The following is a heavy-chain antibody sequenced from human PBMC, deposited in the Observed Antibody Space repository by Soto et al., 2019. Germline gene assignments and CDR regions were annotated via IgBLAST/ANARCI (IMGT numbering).Heavy chain of an antibody. V-gene: IGHV4-31*03. CDR3: ARERARITGTSGHAFDI. J-gene: IGHJ3*02. CDR2: IYYSGST. D-gene: IGHD1-20*01. Sequence: SETLSLTCTVSGGSISSGGYYWSWIRQHPGKGLEWIGYIYYSGSTYYNPSLKSRVTISVDTSKNQFSLKLSSVTAADTAVYYCARERARITGTSGHAFDIWGQGTMVTVS. CDR1: GGSISSGGYY.